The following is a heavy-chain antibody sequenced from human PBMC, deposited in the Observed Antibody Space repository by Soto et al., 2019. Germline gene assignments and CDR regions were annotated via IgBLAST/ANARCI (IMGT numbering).Heavy chain of an antibody. CDR1: EFSVITNY. V-gene: IGHV3-53*01. Sequence: PGGSLRLSCAASEFSVITNYMSWVRQAPGKGLEWVAVIYSGGTTYYADSVKGRFTISRDNSKNTLYLQMNSLRADDTAVYYCAKLVESGSHPWGQGTLVTVTS. D-gene: IGHD1-26*01. J-gene: IGHJ5*02. CDR2: IYSGGTT. CDR3: AKLVESGSHP.